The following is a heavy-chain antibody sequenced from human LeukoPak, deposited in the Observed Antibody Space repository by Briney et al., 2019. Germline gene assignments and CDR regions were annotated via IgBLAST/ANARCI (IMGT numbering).Heavy chain of an antibody. CDR3: AREGPAVAAHYWYFDL. Sequence: PSETLSLTCTVSGGSISSGDYYWSWIRQPPGKGLEWIGYIYYSGSTYYNPSLKSRVTISVDTSKNQFSLKLSSVTAADTAVYYCAREGPAVAAHYWYFDLWGRGTLVTVSS. CDR1: GGSISSGDYY. V-gene: IGHV4-30-4*08. CDR2: IYYSGST. J-gene: IGHJ2*01. D-gene: IGHD6-19*01.